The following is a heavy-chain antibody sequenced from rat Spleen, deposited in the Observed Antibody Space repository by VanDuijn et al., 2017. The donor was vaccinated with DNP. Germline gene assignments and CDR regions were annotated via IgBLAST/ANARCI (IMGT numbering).Heavy chain of an antibody. CDR1: GFTFSDYY. D-gene: IGHD1-1*01. Sequence: EVQLVESGGGLVQPGRSLKLSCSASGFTFSDYYMAWVRQAPTKGLEWVAYLSYDGGSTYYGDSVKGRFTISRDNAKSSLFLQMDSLRSEDTATYYCTTLITFMSGWSQGTSVTVSS. V-gene: IGHV5-20*01. J-gene: IGHJ4*01. CDR2: LSYDGGST. CDR3: TTLITFMSG.